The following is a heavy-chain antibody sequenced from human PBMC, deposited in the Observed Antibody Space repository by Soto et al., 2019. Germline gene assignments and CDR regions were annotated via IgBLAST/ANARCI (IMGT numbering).Heavy chain of an antibody. CDR1: GYTFTSYG. D-gene: IGHD3-10*01. CDR3: AREGRYYGSGRNYYYYGMDV. V-gene: IGHV1-18*01. CDR2: ISAYNGNT. J-gene: IGHJ6*02. Sequence: QVQLVQSGAEVKKPGASVKVSCKASGYTFTSYGISWVRQAPGQGLEWMGWISAYNGNTNYAQKLQGRVTMTTDTSTSPAYMELRSLRSDDTAVYYCAREGRYYGSGRNYYYYGMDVWGQGTTVTVSS.